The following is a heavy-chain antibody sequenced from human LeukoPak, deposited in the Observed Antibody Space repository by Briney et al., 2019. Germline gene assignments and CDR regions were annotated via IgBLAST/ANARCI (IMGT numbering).Heavy chain of an antibody. CDR1: GYSISSGYY. CDR2: INHSGST. V-gene: IGHV4-38-2*02. D-gene: IGHD2-21*02. J-gene: IGHJ4*02. Sequence: SETLSLTCTVSGYSISSGYYWGWIRQPPGKGLEWIGSINHSGSTYYNPSLKSRVTISVDTSKNQFSLKLSSVTAADTAVYYCARDLASCAGDCYSDGFDHWGQGTLVTVSS. CDR3: ARDLASCAGDCYSDGFDH.